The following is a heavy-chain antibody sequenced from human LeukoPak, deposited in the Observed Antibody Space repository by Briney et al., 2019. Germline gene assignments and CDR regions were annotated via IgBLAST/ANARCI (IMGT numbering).Heavy chain of an antibody. D-gene: IGHD3-3*01. CDR1: GASISSSY. V-gene: IGHV4-59*13. J-gene: IGHJ4*02. CDR3: ASYDFWSGYWDY. Sequence: SETLSLTCAVSGASISSSYWIWIRQSPDKGLEWIGYIYYSDNSYYNPSFESRVSISVDTSKNQFSLKVTSVTAADTAVYYCASYDFWSGYWDYWGQGILVTVSS. CDR2: IYYSDNS.